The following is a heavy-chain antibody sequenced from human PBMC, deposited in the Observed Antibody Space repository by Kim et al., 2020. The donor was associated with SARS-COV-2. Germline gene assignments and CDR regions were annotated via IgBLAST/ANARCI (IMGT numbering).Heavy chain of an antibody. V-gene: IGHV3-74*01. Sequence: GGSLRLSCAAAGFTFSDYWMHWVLQTPGKGLVCVSRISIDGSVTTYADSVKGRFTISRDIAKNMLFLQMKSLRDEDTAVYYCAREVVTGNGGLKYWGQGTLVTVSS. CDR3: AREVVTGNGGLKY. D-gene: IGHD2-21*02. CDR2: ISIDGSVT. CDR1: GFTFSDYW. J-gene: IGHJ4*02.